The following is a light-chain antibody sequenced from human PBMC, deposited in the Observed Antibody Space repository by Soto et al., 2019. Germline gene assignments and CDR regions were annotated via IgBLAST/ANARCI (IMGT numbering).Light chain of an antibody. J-gene: IGKJ3*01. CDR1: QSVSSSY. V-gene: IGKV3-20*01. Sequence: EIVLTQPPGTLSLSPGERATLSCRASQSVSSSYLAWYQQKPGQAPRLLIYGASSRATGIPDRFSGSGSGTDFTLTISRLEPEDFAVYYCQQYGSSPIFGPGTKVDIK. CDR3: QQYGSSPI. CDR2: GAS.